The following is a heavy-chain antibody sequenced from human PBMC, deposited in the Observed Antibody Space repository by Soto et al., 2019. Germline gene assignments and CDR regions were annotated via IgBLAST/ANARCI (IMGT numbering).Heavy chain of an antibody. CDR2: IRNKANSYST. V-gene: IGHV3-72*01. J-gene: IGHJ4*02. D-gene: IGHD6-19*01. CDR1: GFTFSDHY. CDR3: ARAGVAGYRYFDY. Sequence: EVQLVESGGGLVQPGGSLRLSCAASGFTFSDHYMDWVRQAPGKGLEWVGRIRNKANSYSTEYAASVKGRFTISRDESKDSLYLQMNSLKTEDTAVYYCARAGVAGYRYFDYWGQGTLVTVCS.